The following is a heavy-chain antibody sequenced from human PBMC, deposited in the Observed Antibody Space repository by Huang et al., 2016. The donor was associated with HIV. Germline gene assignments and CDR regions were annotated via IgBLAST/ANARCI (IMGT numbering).Heavy chain of an antibody. V-gene: IGHV1-69*13. CDR3: ARDGGRGYSYGYMDS. CDR1: GGTFNSQP. J-gene: IGHJ1*01. Sequence: QVQLVQSGAEVKKPGSSVKVSCKASGGTFNSQPVSWVRQAPGQGLEWMGGIIPISGTANYAQKVQGRVTITADDSTSTAHMELSSLTSEDTAMYYCARDGGRGYSYGYMDSWGQGTLVTVSS. D-gene: IGHD5-18*01. CDR2: IIPISGTA.